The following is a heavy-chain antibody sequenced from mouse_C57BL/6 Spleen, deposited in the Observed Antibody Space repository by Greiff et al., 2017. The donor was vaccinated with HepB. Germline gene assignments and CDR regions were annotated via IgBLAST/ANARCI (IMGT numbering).Heavy chain of an antibody. Sequence: QVQLQQSGAELARPGASVKMSCKASGYTFTSYTMHWVKQRPGQGLEWIGYINPSSGYTKYNQKFKDKATLTADKSSSTAYMQLSSLTSEDSAVYYCATTVVDYAMDYWGQGTSVTVSS. J-gene: IGHJ4*01. CDR1: GYTFTSYT. CDR2: INPSSGYT. CDR3: ATTVVDYAMDY. D-gene: IGHD1-1*01. V-gene: IGHV1-4*01.